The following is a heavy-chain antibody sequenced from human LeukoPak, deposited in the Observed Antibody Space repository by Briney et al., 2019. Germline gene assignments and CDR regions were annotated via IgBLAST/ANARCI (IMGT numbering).Heavy chain of an antibody. CDR3: AKRYCSSPNCYANFDY. V-gene: IGHV1-2*06. J-gene: IGHJ4*02. CDR1: GYTFTGYY. Sequence: GASVKVSCKASGYTFTGYYMHWVRQAPGQGLEWMGRINPNSGDIKYAQKFQGRVTMTRDTPISTAYMERSRLTSDDTAVYYCAKRYCSSPNCYANFDYWGQGTLVTVSS. D-gene: IGHD2-2*01. CDR2: INPNSGDI.